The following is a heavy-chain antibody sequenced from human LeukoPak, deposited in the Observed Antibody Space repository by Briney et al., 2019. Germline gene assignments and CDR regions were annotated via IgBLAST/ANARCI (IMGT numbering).Heavy chain of an antibody. J-gene: IGHJ4*02. CDR1: GYTFSNFG. CDR3: ARDGTSTDDY. V-gene: IGHV1-18*01. Sequence: WASVTVSCKASGYTFSNFGISWVRQAPGQGLEWMGWISGNNDNPNYGQKFQGRFTVTTDSSTSTAYMELRDLRSDDTAVYYCARDGTSTDDYWGQGTLVTLYS. D-gene: IGHD2-2*01. CDR2: ISGNNDNP.